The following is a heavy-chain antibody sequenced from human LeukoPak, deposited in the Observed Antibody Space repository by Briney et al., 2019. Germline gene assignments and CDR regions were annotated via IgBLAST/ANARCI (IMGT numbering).Heavy chain of an antibody. J-gene: IGHJ4*02. Sequence: AGGSLRLSCAASGFTFSSYAMSWVRQAPGKGLEWVSAICGSGGNTYYADSVKGRFTISRDNSKNTLYLQMNSLRAEDTAVYYCAKEIVLRWFGEGEGYFDYWGQGTLVTVSS. CDR2: ICGSGGNT. V-gene: IGHV3-23*01. CDR3: AKEIVLRWFGEGEGYFDY. D-gene: IGHD3-10*01. CDR1: GFTFSSYA.